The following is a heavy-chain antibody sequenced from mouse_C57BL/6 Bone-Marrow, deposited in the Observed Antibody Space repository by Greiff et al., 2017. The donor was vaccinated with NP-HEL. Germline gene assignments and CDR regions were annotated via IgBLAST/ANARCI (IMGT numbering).Heavy chain of an antibody. J-gene: IGHJ2*01. D-gene: IGHD1-1*01. Sequence: EVNLVESGGGLVKPGGSLKLSCAASGFTFSSYAMSWVRQTPEKRLEWVATISDGGSYTYYPDNVKGRFTISRDNAKNNLYLQMSHLKSEDTAMYYCAREEDYYGSSYYFDYWGQGTTLTVSS. V-gene: IGHV5-4*01. CDR2: ISDGGSYT. CDR3: AREEDYYGSSYYFDY. CDR1: GFTFSSYA.